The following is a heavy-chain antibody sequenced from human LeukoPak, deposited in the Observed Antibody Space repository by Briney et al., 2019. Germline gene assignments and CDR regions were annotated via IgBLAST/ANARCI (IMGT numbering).Heavy chain of an antibody. Sequence: SETLSLTCTVSGGSISSSSYYWGWVRQPPGKGLEWIGSTYYSGSTYYNPSLESRVTISVDTSKNQFSLKLSSVTAADTAVYYCARVGRDGYSNDYWGQGTLVTVSS. CDR1: GGSISSSSYY. J-gene: IGHJ4*02. CDR2: TYYSGST. CDR3: ARVGRDGYSNDY. D-gene: IGHD5-24*01. V-gene: IGHV4-39*07.